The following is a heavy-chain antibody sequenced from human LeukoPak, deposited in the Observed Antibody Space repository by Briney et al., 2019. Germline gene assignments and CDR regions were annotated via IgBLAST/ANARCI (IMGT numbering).Heavy chain of an antibody. CDR3: AKDSGETATNWGFDD. J-gene: IGHJ4*02. V-gene: IGHV3-30*18. D-gene: IGHD5-24*01. CDR1: GFPLTYYG. CDR2: ISYDGNKK. Sequence: GGSLRLSCAASGFPLTYYGMHWVRQAPGKGLEWVALISYDGNKKYYADSVKGRFTISRDNSKNTHYLQMNSLRVEDTAIYYCAKDSGETATNWGFDDWGQGPLVTV.